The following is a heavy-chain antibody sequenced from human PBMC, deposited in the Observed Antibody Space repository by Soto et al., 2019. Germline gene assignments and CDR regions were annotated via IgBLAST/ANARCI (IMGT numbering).Heavy chain of an antibody. D-gene: IGHD4-17*01. J-gene: IGHJ6*02. CDR2: IKEDGSEE. Sequence: WSLRLSCAASGFSFSTYWMSWARQAPGKGLEWLANIKEDGSEEYYVDSVKGRFTISRDNAKNSLYLQMNSLRVEDTAVYFCARDPYDYGDSGYGMDVWGQGTTVTVSS. V-gene: IGHV3-7*05. CDR1: GFSFSTYW. CDR3: ARDPYDYGDSGYGMDV.